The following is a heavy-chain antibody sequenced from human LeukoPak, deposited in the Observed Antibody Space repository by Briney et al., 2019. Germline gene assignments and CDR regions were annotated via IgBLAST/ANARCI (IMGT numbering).Heavy chain of an antibody. CDR2: ISYDGSNK. Sequence: GGSLRLSCAGSGFTFNSYGMHWVRQAPGKGLEWVAVISYDGSNKYYADSVKGRFTISRDNSKNMVYLQMNSLRAEDTAVYYCAKDVRTGVAGIDHYYYYGMDVWGQGTTVTVSS. V-gene: IGHV3-30*18. D-gene: IGHD1-14*01. CDR3: AKDVRTGVAGIDHYYYYGMDV. J-gene: IGHJ6*02. CDR1: GFTFNSYG.